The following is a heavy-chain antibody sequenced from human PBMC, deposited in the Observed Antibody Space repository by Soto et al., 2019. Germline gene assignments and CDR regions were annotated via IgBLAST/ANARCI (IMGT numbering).Heavy chain of an antibody. V-gene: IGHV3-13*01. J-gene: IGHJ4*02. CDR1: GFTFNTYD. D-gene: IGHD7-27*01. Sequence: EVQLVESGGGLVQPGGSLRLSCAASGFTFNTYDIHWVRQPTGKGLEWVSTIGTAGDTYYAGSVKGRFTISRENAKNSLYRQMNSLRAGDTAVYYCTRGALGFDYWGQGTLVTVSS. CDR3: TRGALGFDY. CDR2: IGTAGDT.